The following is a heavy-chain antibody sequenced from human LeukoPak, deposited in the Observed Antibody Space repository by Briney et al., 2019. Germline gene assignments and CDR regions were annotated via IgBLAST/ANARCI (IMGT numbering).Heavy chain of an antibody. CDR3: ARGFGGDYMGAFDI. Sequence: SETLFLTCAVSGGSISSGGYSWSWIRQPPGKGLEWIGYIYYSGSTYYNPSLKSRVTISVDTSKNQFSLKLSSVTAADTAVYYCARGFGGDYMGAFDIWGQGTMVTVSS. CDR1: GGSISSGGYS. J-gene: IGHJ3*02. D-gene: IGHD4-17*01. CDR2: IYYSGST. V-gene: IGHV4-30-4*07.